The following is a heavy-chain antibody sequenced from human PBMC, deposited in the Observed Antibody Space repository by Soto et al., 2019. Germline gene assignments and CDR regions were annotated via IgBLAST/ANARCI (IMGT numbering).Heavy chain of an antibody. CDR1: GYTFTSYG. CDR3: ARDKDYDFWSGYPPPAGFWFAP. CDR2: ISAYNGNT. J-gene: IGHJ5*02. D-gene: IGHD3-3*01. Sequence: ASVKVSCKASGYTFTSYGISWVRQAPGQGLEWMGWISAYNGNTNYAQKLQGRVTMTTDTSTSTAYMELRSLRSDDTAVYYCARDKDYDFWSGYPPPAGFWFAPWGQGTLVTVSS. V-gene: IGHV1-18*01.